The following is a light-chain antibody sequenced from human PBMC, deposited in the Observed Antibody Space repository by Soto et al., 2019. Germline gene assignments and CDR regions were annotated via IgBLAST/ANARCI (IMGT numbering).Light chain of an antibody. V-gene: IGKV1-33*01. Sequence: IQWTQSPSSLSASVGDRVTITCRATQAIAIYQAWYKQKPGEEPKLLISHKVNLETGVTSKFSGSGSGTDFSFTIRSMQPDDVATYYCEQHDHLHLNFAGGTKVDIK. CDR2: HKV. J-gene: IGKJ4*01. CDR1: QAIAIY. CDR3: EQHDHLHLN.